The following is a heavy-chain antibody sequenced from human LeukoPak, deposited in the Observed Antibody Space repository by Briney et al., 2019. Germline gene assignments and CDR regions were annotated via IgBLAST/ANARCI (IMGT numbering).Heavy chain of an antibody. CDR2: IYPNSGGT. D-gene: IGHD1-26*01. V-gene: IGHV1-2*02. CDR1: GCTFTGYY. CDR3: ARWDSIRP. Sequence: ASVKVSCKASGCTFTGYYMHWVRQAPGQGLEWMGWIYPNSGGTNYAQKFRGRVTMTRDTSISTAYMELSRLRSDDTAVYYCARWDSIRPWGQGTLVTVSS. J-gene: IGHJ5*02.